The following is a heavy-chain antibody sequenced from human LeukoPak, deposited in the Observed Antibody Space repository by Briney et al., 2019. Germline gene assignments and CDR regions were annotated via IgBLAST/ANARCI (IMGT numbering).Heavy chain of an antibody. D-gene: IGHD3-10*01. CDR1: GFTFTYHP. CDR2: ISFDGTDK. J-gene: IGHJ4*02. CDR3: ARRSNFALHFDY. V-gene: IGHV3-30*03. Sequence: GRTLRLSCTASGFTFTYHPIHWVRQPRGKGLESVAVISFDGTDKNYSDSVKGRFTISRDTSRSTVYLQRNRLSDDDTALYYCARRSNFALHFDYWGQGTLVTVSS.